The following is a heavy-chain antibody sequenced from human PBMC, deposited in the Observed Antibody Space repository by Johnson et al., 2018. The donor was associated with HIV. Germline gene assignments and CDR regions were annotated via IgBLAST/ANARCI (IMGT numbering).Heavy chain of an antibody. J-gene: IGHJ3*02. D-gene: IGHD2-15*01. V-gene: IGHV3-23*04. CDR2: ISGSGGST. Sequence: VQLVESGGGLVQPGGSLRLSCAASGFTFSSYAMSWVRQAPGKGLEWVSAISGSGGSTYYADSVKGRFTISRDNSKDTLYRQMNSLRAEDTAVYYCAKGRPPRSWGSSTAFDIWGQGTMVTVSS. CDR3: AKGRPPRSWGSSTAFDI. CDR1: GFTFSSYA.